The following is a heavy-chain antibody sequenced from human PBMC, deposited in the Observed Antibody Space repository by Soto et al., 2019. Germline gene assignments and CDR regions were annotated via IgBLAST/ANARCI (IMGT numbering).Heavy chain of an antibody. CDR3: ARVVVYYYYYYMDV. J-gene: IGHJ6*03. CDR1: GYTFTGYY. Sequence: ASVKVSCKASGYTFTGYYMHWVRQAPGQGLEWMGWISAYNGNTNYAQKLQGRVTMTTDTSTSTAYMELRSLRSDDTAVYYCARVVVYYYYYYMDVWGKGTTVTVSS. CDR2: ISAYNGNT. D-gene: IGHD2-2*01. V-gene: IGHV1-18*04.